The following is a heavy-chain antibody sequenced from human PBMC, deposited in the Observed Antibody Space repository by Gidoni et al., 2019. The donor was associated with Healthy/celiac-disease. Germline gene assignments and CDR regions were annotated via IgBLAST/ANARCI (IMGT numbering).Heavy chain of an antibody. CDR3: ARDRTLGYSGYDLSLHPNYYYYGMDV. D-gene: IGHD5-12*01. V-gene: IGHV3-7*01. CDR1: GFTFSSYW. J-gene: IGHJ6*02. Sequence: EVQLVESGGGLVQPGGSLRLSCAASGFTFSSYWMSWVRQVPGKGLEWVANVKQDGGEKYYVDSVKGRFTNSRDNAKNSLYLQMNSLRAEDTAVYYCARDRTLGYSGYDLSLHPNYYYYGMDVWGQGTTVTVSS. CDR2: VKQDGGEK.